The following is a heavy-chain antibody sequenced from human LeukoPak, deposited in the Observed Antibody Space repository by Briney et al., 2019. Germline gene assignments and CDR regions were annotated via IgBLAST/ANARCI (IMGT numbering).Heavy chain of an antibody. CDR3: ARRPRPSYNWFDP. CDR1: GGSISSYY. V-gene: IGHV4-34*01. CDR2: INHSGST. Sequence: PSETLSLTCTVSGGSISSYYWSWIRQPPGKGLEWIGEINHSGSTNYNPSLKSRVTISVDTSKNQFSLKLSSVTAADTAVYYCARRPRPSYNWFDPWGQGTLVTVSS. J-gene: IGHJ5*02.